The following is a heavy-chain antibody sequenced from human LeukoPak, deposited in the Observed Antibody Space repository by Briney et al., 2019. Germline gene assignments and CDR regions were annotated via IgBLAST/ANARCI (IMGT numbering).Heavy chain of an antibody. V-gene: IGHV1-18*01. CDR1: GYTFTSYG. CDR2: ISAYNGNT. D-gene: IGHD5-24*01. CDR3: ARVEEMATIFRFDP. Sequence: ASVKVSCKASGYTFTSYGISWVRQAPGQGLEWMGWISAYNGNTNHAQKLQGRVTMTTDTSTSTAYMELRSLRSDDTAVYYCARVEEMATIFRFDPWGQGTLVTVSS. J-gene: IGHJ5*02.